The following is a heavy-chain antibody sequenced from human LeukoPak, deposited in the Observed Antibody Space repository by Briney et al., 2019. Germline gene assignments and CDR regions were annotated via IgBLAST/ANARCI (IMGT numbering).Heavy chain of an antibody. J-gene: IGHJ6*02. V-gene: IGHV4-30-4*08. CDR1: TFGDYA. Sequence: TFGDYAMSWVRQAPGKGLEWIGYIYYSGSTYYNPSLKSRVTISVDTSKNQFSLKLSSVTAADTAVYYCARFSVVVVAATPSYGMDVWGQGTTVTVSS. CDR2: IYYSGST. CDR3: ARFSVVVVAATPSYGMDV. D-gene: IGHD2-15*01.